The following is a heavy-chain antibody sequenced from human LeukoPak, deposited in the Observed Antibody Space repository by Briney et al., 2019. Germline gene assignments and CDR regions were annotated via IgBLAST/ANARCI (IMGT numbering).Heavy chain of an antibody. V-gene: IGHV3-53*01. CDR3: ARGIDY. CDR2: IYTCGGR. Sequence: PGGSLRLSCAACGFTGSCYYMKWLRDAAGEKLEWGSVIYTCGGRYYAHSVEGRFTITRDASKNMVFLQMNSLRVEDTAVYYCARGIDYWGRGTPVTVSS. J-gene: IGHJ4*02. CDR1: GFTGSCYY.